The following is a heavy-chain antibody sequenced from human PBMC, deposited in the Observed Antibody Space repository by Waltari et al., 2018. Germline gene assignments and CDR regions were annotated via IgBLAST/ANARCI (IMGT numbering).Heavy chain of an antibody. Sequence: QVQLQESGPGLVKPSQTLSLTCTVSGGSISSGGYYWSWIRQHPGKGLEWIGYIYYSWGTYYNPSLKSPVSISVDTSKNQFSLKLSSVTAADTAVYYCARESVGVVTSYFDYWGQGTLVTVSS. CDR3: ARESVGVVTSYFDY. J-gene: IGHJ4*02. CDR1: GGSISSGGYY. CDR2: IYYSWGT. V-gene: IGHV4-31*01. D-gene: IGHD2-21*02.